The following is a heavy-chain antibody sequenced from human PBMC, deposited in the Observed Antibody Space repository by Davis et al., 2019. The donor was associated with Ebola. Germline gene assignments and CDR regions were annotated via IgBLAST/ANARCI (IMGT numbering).Heavy chain of an antibody. J-gene: IGHJ4*02. CDR2: IRSKANSYAT. CDR1: GFTFSGSA. CDR3: TYSDYVDY. V-gene: IGHV3-73*01. D-gene: IGHD4-11*01. Sequence: GESLKISCAASGFTFSGSAMHWVRQASGKGLEWVGRIRSKANSYATAYAASVKGRFTISRDDSKNTAYLQMNSLKIEDTAVYYCTYSDYVDYWGQGTLVTVSS.